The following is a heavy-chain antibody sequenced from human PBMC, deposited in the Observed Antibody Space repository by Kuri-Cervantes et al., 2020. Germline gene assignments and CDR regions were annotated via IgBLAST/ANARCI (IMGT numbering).Heavy chain of an antibody. V-gene: IGHV3-30*03. Sequence: GESLKISCAASGFTFGSYGMHWVRQAPGKGLEWVAVISYDGSNKYYADSVKGRFTISRDNAKNSLYLQMNSLRAEDTAVYYCAREQGTSTNGMDVWGQGTTVTVSS. J-gene: IGHJ6*02. D-gene: IGHD1-26*01. CDR3: AREQGTSTNGMDV. CDR1: GFTFGSYG. CDR2: ISYDGSNK.